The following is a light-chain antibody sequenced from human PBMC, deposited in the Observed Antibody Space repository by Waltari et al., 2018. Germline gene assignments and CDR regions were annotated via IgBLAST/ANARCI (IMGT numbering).Light chain of an antibody. J-gene: IGKJ5*01. V-gene: IGKV3-11*01. CDR2: DAS. CDR3: QQRSNWQIT. Sequence: EIVLTQSPATLSLSPGERATLSCSASQSFSSYLAWYQQKPGQAPRLLIYDASNRATGIPARFSGSGSGTDFTLTISSLEPEDFAVYYCQQRSNWQITFGQGTRLEIK. CDR1: QSFSSY.